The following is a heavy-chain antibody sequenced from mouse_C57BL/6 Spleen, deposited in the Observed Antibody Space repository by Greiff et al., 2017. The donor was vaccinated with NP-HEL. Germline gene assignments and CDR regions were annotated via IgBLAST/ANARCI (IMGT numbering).Heavy chain of an antibody. J-gene: IGHJ4*01. D-gene: IGHD2-5*01. CDR2: IYPSDSET. CDR1: GYTFTSYW. Sequence: VQLQQPGAELVRPGSSVKLSCKASGYTFTSYWMDWVKQRPGQGLEWIGNIYPSDSETHYNQKFKDKATLTVDKSSSTAYMQLSSLTSEDSAVYYCARGGAYYSNDYAMDYWGQGTSVTVSS. CDR3: ARGGAYYSNDYAMDY. V-gene: IGHV1-61*01.